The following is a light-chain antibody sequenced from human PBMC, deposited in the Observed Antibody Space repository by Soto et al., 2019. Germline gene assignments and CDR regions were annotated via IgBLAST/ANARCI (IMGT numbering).Light chain of an antibody. CDR3: QQYSSWVWT. CDR1: QSVSSR. Sequence: EIVMTQSPATLSVSPVEGVTLSCRASQSVSSRLAWYHQKPGQSPRLLIYGASTRATGIPARFSGSGSGTDFTLTISRLEPEDFAFYYCQQYSSWVWTFGQGTKVDIK. CDR2: GAS. V-gene: IGKV3-15*01. J-gene: IGKJ1*01.